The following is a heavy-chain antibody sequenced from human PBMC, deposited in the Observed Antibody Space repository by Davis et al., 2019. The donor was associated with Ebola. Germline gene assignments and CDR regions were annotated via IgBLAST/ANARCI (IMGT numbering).Heavy chain of an antibody. J-gene: IGHJ4*02. Sequence: SETLSLTCTVSGGSISSYYWSWIRQPPGKGLEWIGYIYYSGSTNYNPSLKSRVTISVDTSKNQFSLKLSSVTAADTAVYYCARFERDYGDYYFDYWGQGTLVTVSS. CDR2: IYYSGST. CDR1: GGSISSYY. V-gene: IGHV4-59*08. CDR3: ARFERDYGDYYFDY. D-gene: IGHD4-17*01.